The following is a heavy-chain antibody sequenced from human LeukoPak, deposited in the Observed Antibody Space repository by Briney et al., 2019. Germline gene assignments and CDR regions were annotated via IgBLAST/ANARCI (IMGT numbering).Heavy chain of an antibody. J-gene: IGHJ4*02. CDR2: INHSGST. D-gene: IGHD3-22*01. Sequence: SETLSLTCTVSGGSISSGGYYWSWIRQPPGKGLEWIGEINHSGSTNYNPSLKSRVTISVDTSKNQFSLKLSSVTAADTAVYYCARGTYDSSGYYYVPPDYWGQGTLVTVSS. CDR3: ARGTYDSSGYYYVPPDY. V-gene: IGHV4-39*07. CDR1: GGSISSGGYY.